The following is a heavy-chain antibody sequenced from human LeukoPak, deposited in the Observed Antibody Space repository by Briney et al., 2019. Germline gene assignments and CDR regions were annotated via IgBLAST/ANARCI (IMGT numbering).Heavy chain of an antibody. CDR2: IYYSGST. J-gene: IGHJ2*01. Sequence: PSETLSLTCTVSGGSISSSSYYWGWIRQPPGKGLEWIGSIYYSGSTYYNPSLKSRVTISVDTSKNQFSLKLSSVTAADTAVYYCARDPSITIFGVLIRYWYFDPWGPGTLVTVSS. CDR3: ARDPSITIFGVLIRYWYFDP. V-gene: IGHV4-39*07. CDR1: GGSISSSSYY. D-gene: IGHD3-3*01.